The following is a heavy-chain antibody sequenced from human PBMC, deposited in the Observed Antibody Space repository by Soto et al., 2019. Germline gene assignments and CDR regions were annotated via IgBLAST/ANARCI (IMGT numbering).Heavy chain of an antibody. Sequence: PSETLSLTCTVSGGSISSGDYYWSWIRQPPGKGLEWIGYIYYSGSTYYNPSLKSRVTISVDTSKNQFSLKLSSVTAADTAVYYCARGPQGDHIVVVTAIRPYFHYWGQGTLVTVSS. D-gene: IGHD2-21*02. CDR1: GGSISSGDYY. V-gene: IGHV4-30-4*01. CDR3: ARGPQGDHIVVVTAIRPYFHY. J-gene: IGHJ4*02. CDR2: IYYSGST.